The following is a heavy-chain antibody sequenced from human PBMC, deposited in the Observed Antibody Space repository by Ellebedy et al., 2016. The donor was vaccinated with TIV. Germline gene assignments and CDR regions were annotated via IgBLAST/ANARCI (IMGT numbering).Heavy chain of an antibody. D-gene: IGHD2-8*01. J-gene: IGHJ4*02. CDR3: TRDRDNGGFAFDY. CDR2: IHSNGVMR. V-gene: IGHV3-64*02. Sequence: PGGSLRLSCAASGFTFSRFFMHWVRLVPGKGLEYLSSIHSNGVMRQYADSVKGRFTISRDNSKNTVYLQMDNLRHEDMAIYYCTRDRDNGGFAFDYWGQGALVTISP. CDR1: GFTFSRFF.